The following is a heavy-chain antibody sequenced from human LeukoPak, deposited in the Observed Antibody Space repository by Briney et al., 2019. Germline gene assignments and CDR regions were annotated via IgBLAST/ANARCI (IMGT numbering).Heavy chain of an antibody. D-gene: IGHD6-13*01. Sequence: GGSLRLSCAASGFTFSSYWMHWVRQAPGKGLVWVSRINSDGSSTSYADSVKGRFTNSRDNAKNTLYLQMNSLRAEDTAVYYCARAYSSSWYVWMKYWGQGTLVTVSS. CDR3: ARAYSSSWYVWMKY. CDR2: INSDGSST. V-gene: IGHV3-74*01. CDR1: GFTFSSYW. J-gene: IGHJ4*02.